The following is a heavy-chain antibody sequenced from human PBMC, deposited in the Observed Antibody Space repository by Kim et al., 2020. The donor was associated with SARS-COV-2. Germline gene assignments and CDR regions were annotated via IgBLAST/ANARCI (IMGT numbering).Heavy chain of an antibody. J-gene: IGHJ4*02. V-gene: IGHV7-4-1*02. CDR3: ARDVTTASFDY. D-gene: IGHD4-4*01. Sequence: ASVKVSCKASGYTFSRYAMNWVRQAPGQGLEWMGWINTNTGNPSYAQGFTGRFVFSLDTSVSTAYLQISSLEAEDTAVYFCARDVTTASFDYWGQGTLVSVSS. CDR2: INTNTGNP. CDR1: GYTFSRYA.